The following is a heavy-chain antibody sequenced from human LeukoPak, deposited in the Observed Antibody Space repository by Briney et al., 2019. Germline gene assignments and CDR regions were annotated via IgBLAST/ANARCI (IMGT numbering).Heavy chain of an antibody. D-gene: IGHD3-10*01. CDR1: GGSISSSSYY. V-gene: IGHV4-39*01. CDR2: IYYSGST. J-gene: IGHJ5*02. CDR3: ARHGETRLLWFGELISWFDP. Sequence: SETLSLTCTVSGGSISSSSYYWGWIRQPPGKGLEWIGSIYYSGSTYYNPSLKSRVTISVDTSKNQFSPKLSSVTAADTAVYYCARHGETRLLWFGELISWFDPWGQGTLVTVSS.